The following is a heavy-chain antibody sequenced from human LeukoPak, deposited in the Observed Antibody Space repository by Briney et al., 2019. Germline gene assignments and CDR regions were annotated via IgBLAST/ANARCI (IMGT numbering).Heavy chain of an antibody. D-gene: IGHD2-15*01. CDR3: ARVGSPYCSGGSCYSGDN. Sequence: GGSLRLSCAASGFTFSSYAMSWVRQAPGKGLEWVSAISGSGGSTYYADSVKGRFTISRDNAKNTLYLQMNSLRAEDTAVYYCARVGSPYCSGGSCYSGDNWGQGTLVTVSS. CDR1: GFTFSSYA. J-gene: IGHJ4*02. V-gene: IGHV3-23*01. CDR2: ISGSGGST.